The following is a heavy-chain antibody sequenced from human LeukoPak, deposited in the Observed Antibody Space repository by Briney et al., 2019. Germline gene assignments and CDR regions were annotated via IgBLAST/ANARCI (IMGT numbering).Heavy chain of an antibody. Sequence: SETLSLTCTLSGRFISSDYWSWIRHPPGGGLEWIGYIYTSGTNNYNPSRKSRVTISVDTSKNQFFFKLSSVAGADTAVYFCAGQESTGTTPCDYWGQRTLVTVSS. J-gene: IGHJ4*02. CDR3: AGQESTGTTPCDY. CDR1: GRFISSDY. CDR2: IYTSGTN. V-gene: IGHV4-4*09. D-gene: IGHD1-7*01.